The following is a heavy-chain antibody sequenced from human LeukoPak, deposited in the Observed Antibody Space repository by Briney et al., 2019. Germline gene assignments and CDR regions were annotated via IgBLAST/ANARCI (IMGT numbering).Heavy chain of an antibody. D-gene: IGHD1-26*01. Sequence: GGSLRLSCAGSGSTFRSYWMSWVRQAPGKGLEWVANIKQDGSEKYYVDSVKGRFTISRDNAKNSLYLQMNSLRAEDTAVYYCARYSYSGRYFDAFDIWGQGTMVTASS. CDR3: ARYSYSGRYFDAFDI. CDR2: IKQDGSEK. J-gene: IGHJ3*02. CDR1: GSTFRSYW. V-gene: IGHV3-7*01.